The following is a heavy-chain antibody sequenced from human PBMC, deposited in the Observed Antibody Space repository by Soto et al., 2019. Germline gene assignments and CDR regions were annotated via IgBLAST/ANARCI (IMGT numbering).Heavy chain of an antibody. CDR1: GFTFRRYE. CDR2: ISGNGSTI. CDR3: VRDFRRFSQWPTKRYSYFGMDL. V-gene: IGHV3-48*03. D-gene: IGHD3-3*01. Sequence: GGSLRLSCAASGFTFRRYETNWVRQAPGKGLQWRAYISGNGSTIHCAYSVKGRFTISRDNAQKQLHLQMNSLRAEDTALYYCVRDFRRFSQWPTKRYSYFGMDLWGQGTTVTVSS. J-gene: IGHJ6*02.